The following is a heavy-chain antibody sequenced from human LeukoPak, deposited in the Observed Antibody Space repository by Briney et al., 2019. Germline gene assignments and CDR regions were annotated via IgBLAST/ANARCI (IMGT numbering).Heavy chain of an antibody. Sequence: GGSLRLSCAASGFTFSNSWINWVRQALGKGLEWVANIKPDGSQTYYLDSVKGRFTVPRDNAKDSAYLQMNSLRAEDTAVYYCFGSGSYSNWDQGTLVTVSS. CDR1: GFTFSNSW. CDR2: IKPDGSQT. J-gene: IGHJ4*02. V-gene: IGHV3-7*01. CDR3: FGSGSYSN. D-gene: IGHD3-10*01.